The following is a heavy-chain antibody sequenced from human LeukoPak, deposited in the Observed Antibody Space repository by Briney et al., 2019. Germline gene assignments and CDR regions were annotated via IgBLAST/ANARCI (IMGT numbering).Heavy chain of an antibody. CDR1: GFTFSSYS. V-gene: IGHV3-23*01. J-gene: IGHJ6*02. Sequence: GGSLRLSCETFGFTFSSYSMNWVRQAPGKGLEWVSAISGSGGSTYYADSVKGRFTISRDNSKNTLYLQMNSLRAGDTAVYYCAKPPFGYYYYGMDVWGQGTTVTVSS. D-gene: IGHD3-10*01. CDR3: AKPPFGYYYYGMDV. CDR2: ISGSGGST.